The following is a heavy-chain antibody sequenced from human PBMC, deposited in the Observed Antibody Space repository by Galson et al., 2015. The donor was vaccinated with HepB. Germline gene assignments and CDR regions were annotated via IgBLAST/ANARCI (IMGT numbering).Heavy chain of an antibody. CDR1: GFTFSNAW. V-gene: IGHV3-15*01. CDR2: IKSKTDGGTT. D-gene: IGHD5-24*01. J-gene: IGHJ3*02. Sequence: SLRLSCAASGFTFSNAWMSWVRQAPGKGLEWVGRIKSKTDGGTTDYAAPVKGRFTISRDDSKNTLYLQMNSLKTEDTAVYYCATQVGDGYNWNPDAFDIWGQGTMVTVSS. CDR3: ATQVGDGYNWNPDAFDI.